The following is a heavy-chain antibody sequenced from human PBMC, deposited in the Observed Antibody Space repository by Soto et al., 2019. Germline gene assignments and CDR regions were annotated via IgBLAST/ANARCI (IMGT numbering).Heavy chain of an antibody. CDR1: GFTFSSYS. Sequence: GGSLRLSCAASGFTFSSYSMNWVRQAPGKGLEWVSGISGSGGSTNYADSVKGRFTISRDNSKNTLYLQMNSLRAEDTAVYYCAKHDYDSSGPGAFDYWGQGTLVTVSS. J-gene: IGHJ4*02. D-gene: IGHD3-22*01. CDR3: AKHDYDSSGPGAFDY. CDR2: ISGSGGST. V-gene: IGHV3-23*01.